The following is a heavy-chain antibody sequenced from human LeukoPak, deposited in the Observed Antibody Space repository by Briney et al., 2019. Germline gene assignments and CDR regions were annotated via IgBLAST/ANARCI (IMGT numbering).Heavy chain of an antibody. CDR2: DFDGGRI. CDR1: GFSVARKY. D-gene: IGHD2-21*01. V-gene: IGHV3-66*02. Sequence: GGSLRLSCAASGFSVARKYMSRVRQAPGKGLEWVSADFDGGRIYYADSVKGRFTSSRDNSNNTWILQMNSLRPDDTGVYYCARDGGSLSVGAIGDWGQGTLVTVFS. CDR3: ARDGGSLSVGAIGD. J-gene: IGHJ4*02.